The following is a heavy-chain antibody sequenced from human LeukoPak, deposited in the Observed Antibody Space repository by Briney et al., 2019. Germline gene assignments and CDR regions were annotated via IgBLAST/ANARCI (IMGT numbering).Heavy chain of an antibody. Sequence: VASVKVSCKTSGYIFTGYYMHWVRQAPGQGLEWMGWITPNNGGTNYAQNLQGRVTITRDTSMSTAYMELTSLRSDDTAIYYCARLINGGRAFDIWGQGTVVTVSS. CDR3: ARLINGGRAFDI. CDR1: GYIFTGYY. V-gene: IGHV1-2*02. J-gene: IGHJ3*02. CDR2: ITPNNGGT. D-gene: IGHD3-16*01.